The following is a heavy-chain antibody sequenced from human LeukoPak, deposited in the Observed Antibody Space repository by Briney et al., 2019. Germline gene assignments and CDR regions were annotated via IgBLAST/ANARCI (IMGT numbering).Heavy chain of an antibody. V-gene: IGHV1-2*02. Sequence: ASVKVSCKASGYIFIGRYIHWVRQAPGRGLEWMGWINPDSGGTIYAQKFQGRVTMTRDKSINTAYLELIRLTSDDAAIYYCARAGGGSSSWYVGDWGQGTLVTLSS. J-gene: IGHJ4*02. CDR3: ARAGGGSSSWYVGD. CDR2: INPDSGGT. D-gene: IGHD6-13*01. CDR1: GYIFIGRY.